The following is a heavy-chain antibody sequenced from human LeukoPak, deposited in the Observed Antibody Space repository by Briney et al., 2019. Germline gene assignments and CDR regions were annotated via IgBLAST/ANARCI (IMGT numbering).Heavy chain of an antibody. Sequence: GASVKVSCKASGYTFTGYYMHWVRQAPGQGLEGMGWINPNRGGTNYAQKFQGRVTMTRDTSISTAYMELSSLRSEDTAVYYCAILDGVFGVVIMRPLGIAPSPNYWGQGTLVTVSS. D-gene: IGHD3-3*01. V-gene: IGHV1-2*02. J-gene: IGHJ4*02. CDR3: AILDGVFGVVIMRPLGIAPSPNY. CDR1: GYTFTGYY. CDR2: INPNRGGT.